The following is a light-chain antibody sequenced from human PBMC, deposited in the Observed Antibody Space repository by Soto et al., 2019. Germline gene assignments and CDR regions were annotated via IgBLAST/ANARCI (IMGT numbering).Light chain of an antibody. CDR1: QSISSNY. CDR3: QQYAESPRT. J-gene: IGKJ1*01. Sequence: EIVLTQSPGTLSLSPGERATLSCRASQSISSNYLAWYQQTPGQAPRLLIYDASSRAAGIPDRFSGSGSGTDFSLTISRLEPEDFGVYYCQQYAESPRTFGQGTKVEVK. V-gene: IGKV3-20*01. CDR2: DAS.